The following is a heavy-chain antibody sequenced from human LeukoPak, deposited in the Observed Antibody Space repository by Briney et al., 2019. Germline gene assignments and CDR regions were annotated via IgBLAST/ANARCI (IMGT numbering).Heavy chain of an antibody. CDR2: IRYDGSNK. CDR1: GFTFSSYG. D-gene: IGHD4-23*01. J-gene: IGHJ3*02. Sequence: PGGSLRLSCAASGFTFSSYGMHWVRQAPGKGLEWVAFIRYDGSNKYYADSVKGRFTISRDNSKNTLYLQMNSLRAEDTAVYYCAKGDRFYGGSSHDAFDIWGQGTMVTVSS. CDR3: AKGDRFYGGSSHDAFDI. V-gene: IGHV3-30*02.